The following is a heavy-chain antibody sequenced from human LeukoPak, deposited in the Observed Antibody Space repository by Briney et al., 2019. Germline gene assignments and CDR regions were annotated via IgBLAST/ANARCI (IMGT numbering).Heavy chain of an antibody. CDR2: IYYSGST. CDR3: ARQHSSGYYSPHYYYGMDV. D-gene: IGHD3-22*01. J-gene: IGHJ6*02. CDR1: GGSISSSSYY. V-gene: IGHV4-39*01. Sequence: PSETLSLTCTVSGGSISSSSYYWGWIRQPPGKGLEWIGSIYYSGSTLYNPSLTSRVTISVDTSKNQFSLRLNSVTAADSAVYYCARQHSSGYYSPHYYYGMDVWGQGTTVTVSS.